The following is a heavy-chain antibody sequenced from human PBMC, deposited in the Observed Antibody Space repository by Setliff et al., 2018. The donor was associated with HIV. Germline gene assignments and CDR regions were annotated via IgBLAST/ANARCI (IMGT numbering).Heavy chain of an antibody. CDR1: GGPISSYY. Sequence: ETLSLTCTVSGGPISSYYWSWIRQPPGKGLEWIGEINQDGNINYNPSLKSRVIISLDTSKKQFSLILRSVTAADTAVYFCARGLPRYDLWSGPSSRFDYWGQGTLVTVSS. V-gene: IGHV4-34*01. CDR2: INQDGNI. J-gene: IGHJ4*02. CDR3: ARGLPRYDLWSGPSSRFDY. D-gene: IGHD3-3*01.